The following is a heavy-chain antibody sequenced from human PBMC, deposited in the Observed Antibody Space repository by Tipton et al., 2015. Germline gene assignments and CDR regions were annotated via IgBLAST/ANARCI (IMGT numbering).Heavy chain of an antibody. CDR3: ARPPDFITVAGMAYFDY. Sequence: TLSLTCTVSGGSISHYYWSWIRQPPGKGLEWFEHIYYSGSTNYNPSLKSRVTMSVDTSKNQFSLKLTSVTAADTAVYYCARPPDFITVAGMAYFDYWGQGTLVTVSS. CDR1: GGSISHYY. J-gene: IGHJ4*02. CDR2: IYYSGST. D-gene: IGHD6-19*01. V-gene: IGHV4-59*01.